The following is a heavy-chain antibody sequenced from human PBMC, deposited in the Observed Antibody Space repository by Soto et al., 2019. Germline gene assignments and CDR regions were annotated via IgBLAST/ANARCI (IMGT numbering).Heavy chain of an antibody. CDR2: INHRGST. D-gene: IGHD1-1*01. Sequence: SETLSLTCAVYGGSFSANYWTWIRQSPGKGLEWIGEINHRGSTNYSPSLQNRPTLLVDTSNNQFTLKLTSVTAADTAVYYCATSYGNARYTYWGQGSSVPVSS. V-gene: IGHV4-34*01. CDR1: GGSFSANY. J-gene: IGHJ4*02. CDR3: ATSYGNARYTY.